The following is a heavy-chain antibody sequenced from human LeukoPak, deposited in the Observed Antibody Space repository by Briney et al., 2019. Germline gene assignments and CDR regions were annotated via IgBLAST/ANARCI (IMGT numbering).Heavy chain of an antibody. CDR2: ISWNSGSI. J-gene: IGHJ4*02. V-gene: IGHV3-9*03. CDR1: GFTFDDYA. D-gene: IGHD1/OR15-1a*01. Sequence: GGSLRLPCAASGFTFDDYAMHWVRQAPGKGLEWVSGISWNSGSIGYADSVKGRFTISRDNAKNSLYLQMNSLKAEDMALYYCAKDLTPEHGPFDYWGQGTLVTVSS. CDR3: AKDLTPEHGPFDY.